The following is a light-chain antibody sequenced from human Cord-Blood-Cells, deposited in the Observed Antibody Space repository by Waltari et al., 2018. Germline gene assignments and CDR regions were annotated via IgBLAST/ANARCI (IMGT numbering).Light chain of an antibody. J-gene: IGKJ2*01. CDR3: QQSYSTPYT. CDR1: QSISSY. V-gene: IGKV1-39*01. CDR2: SAS. Sequence: DIQMTQSPSSLSSSVGDRVKTTCRASQSISSYLNWYQQKPGKAPKLLIYSASSLQSGVPSRFSGSGSGTDFTLTISSLQPEDFATYYCQQSYSTPYTFGQGTKLEIK.